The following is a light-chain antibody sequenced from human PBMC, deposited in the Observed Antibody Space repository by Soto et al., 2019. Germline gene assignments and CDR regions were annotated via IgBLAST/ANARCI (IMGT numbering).Light chain of an antibody. CDR3: QVWDIGSSHPVV. V-gene: IGLV3-21*02. J-gene: IGLJ2*01. Sequence: SYILTQPPSVSVAPGQTATITCGGDRIGSKSVHWYQQKSGQAPVLVVYDDSDRASGIPERFSGSNSGNTATLTITRVEAGDEADFYCQVWDIGSSHPVVFGAGTKVTVL. CDR1: RIGSKS. CDR2: DDS.